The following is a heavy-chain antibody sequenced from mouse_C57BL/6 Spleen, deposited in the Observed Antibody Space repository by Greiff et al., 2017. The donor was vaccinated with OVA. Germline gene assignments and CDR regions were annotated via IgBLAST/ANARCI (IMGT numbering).Heavy chain of an antibody. CDR1: GFSLTSYG. CDR2: IWSDGST. J-gene: IGHJ4*01. CDR3: ARDYYGSSYYAMDY. V-gene: IGHV2-6*03. D-gene: IGHD1-1*01. Sequence: QVQLKESGPGLVAPSQSLSITCTVSGFSLTSYGVHWVRQPPGKGLEWLVVIWSDGSTTYNSALKSRLSISKDNSKSQVFLKMNSRQTDDTAMYYCARDYYGSSYYAMDYWGQGTSVTVSS.